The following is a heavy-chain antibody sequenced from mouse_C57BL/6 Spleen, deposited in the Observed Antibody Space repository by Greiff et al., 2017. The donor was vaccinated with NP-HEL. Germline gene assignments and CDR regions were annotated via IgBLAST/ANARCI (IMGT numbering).Heavy chain of an antibody. CDR1: GYTFTDYE. J-gene: IGHJ3*01. D-gene: IGHD4-1*01. V-gene: IGHV1-15*01. Sequence: QVQLKESGAELVRPGASVTLSCKASGYTFTDYEMHWVKQTPVHGLEWIGAIDPETGGTAYNQKFKGKAILTADKSSSTAYMELRSLTSEDSAVYYCTRWNWGAYWGQGTLVTVSA. CDR2: IDPETGGT. CDR3: TRWNWGAY.